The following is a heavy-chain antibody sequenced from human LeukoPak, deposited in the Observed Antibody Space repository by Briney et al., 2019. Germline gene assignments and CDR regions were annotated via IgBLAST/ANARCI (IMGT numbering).Heavy chain of an antibody. CDR1: GFTFSRYW. D-gene: IGHD6-19*01. V-gene: IGHV3-7*01. J-gene: IGHJ4*02. CDR3: TTGYSSGWYNEGNY. CDR2: IKQDGCGE. Sequence: GGSLRLSCVASGFTFSRYWMSWVRQAPGKGLEWVAKIKQDGCGEYYLDSVKGRFTISRDNAKNSLYLQMNSLRDDDTAVYFCTTGYSSGWYNEGNYWGQGTLVTVSS.